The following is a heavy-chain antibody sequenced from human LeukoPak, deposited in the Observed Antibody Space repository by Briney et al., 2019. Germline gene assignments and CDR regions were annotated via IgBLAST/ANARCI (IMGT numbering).Heavy chain of an antibody. CDR1: GFTFSSYS. Sequence: GGSLRLSCAASGFTFSSYSMNWVRQAPGKGLEWVSYISSSSSTIYYADSVKGRFTISRDNAKNSLYLQMNSLRAEDTAVYYCARDLDPNLTWGSGDFDYWGQGTLVTVSS. D-gene: IGHD3/OR15-3a*01. V-gene: IGHV3-48*01. CDR3: ARDLDPNLTWGSGDFDY. CDR2: ISSSSSTI. J-gene: IGHJ4*02.